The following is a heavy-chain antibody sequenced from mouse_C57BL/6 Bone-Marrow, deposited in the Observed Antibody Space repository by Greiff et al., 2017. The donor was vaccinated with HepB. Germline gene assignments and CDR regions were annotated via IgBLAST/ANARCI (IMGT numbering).Heavy chain of an antibody. CDR3: VRHRGSSYLYYAMDY. CDR1: GFSFNTYA. CDR2: IRSKSNNYAT. V-gene: IGHV10-1*01. J-gene: IGHJ4*01. D-gene: IGHD1-1*01. Sequence: DVMLVESGGGLVQPKGSLKLSCAASGFSFNTYAMNWVRQAPGKGLEWVARIRSKSNNYATYYADSVKDRFTISRDDSESMLYLQMNNLKTEDTAMYYCVRHRGSSYLYYAMDYWGQGTSVTVSS.